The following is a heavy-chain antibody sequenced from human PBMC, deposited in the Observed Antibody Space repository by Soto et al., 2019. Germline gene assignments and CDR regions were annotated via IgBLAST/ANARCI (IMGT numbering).Heavy chain of an antibody. CDR1: GGSISSSSYY. CDR3: FCFRLDGMDV. D-gene: IGHD2-15*01. J-gene: IGHJ6*02. Sequence: SETLSLTCTVSGGSISSSSYYWGWIRQPPGKGLEWIGSIYYSGSTYYNPSLKSRVTISVDTSKNQFSLKLNSVTAADAAVYYCFCFRLDGMDVWGQGTTVTVSS. V-gene: IGHV4-39*01. CDR2: IYYSGST.